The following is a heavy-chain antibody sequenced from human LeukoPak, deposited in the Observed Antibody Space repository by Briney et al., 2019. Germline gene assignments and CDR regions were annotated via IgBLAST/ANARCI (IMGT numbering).Heavy chain of an antibody. CDR1: GYTFTNYW. D-gene: IGHD5-12*01. J-gene: IGHJ4*02. Sequence: GESLKISCKGSGYTFTNYWIGWVRQMPGKGLEFMGIIYPGDSDTRYSPSFQGQVTISVDKSINTAYLQWSSLKASDTAMYYCARRRGYSGYDWGYWGQGTLVTVSS. CDR3: ARRRGYSGYDWGY. CDR2: IYPGDSDT. V-gene: IGHV5-51*01.